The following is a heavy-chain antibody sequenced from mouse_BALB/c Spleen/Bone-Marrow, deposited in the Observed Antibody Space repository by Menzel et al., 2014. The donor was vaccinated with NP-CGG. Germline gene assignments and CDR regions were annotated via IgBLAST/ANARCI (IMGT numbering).Heavy chain of an antibody. Sequence: VKLMELGPGLVAPSQSLSITCTVSGFSLTSYGVHWVRQPPGKGLEWLGVIWAGGSTNYNSALMSRLSISKDNSKSQVFLKMNSLQTDDTAMYYCARARSGNYYAMDYWGQGTSVTVSS. V-gene: IGHV2-9*02. J-gene: IGHJ4*01. CDR1: GFSLTSYG. CDR2: IWAGGST. D-gene: IGHD2-1*01. CDR3: ARARSGNYYAMDY.